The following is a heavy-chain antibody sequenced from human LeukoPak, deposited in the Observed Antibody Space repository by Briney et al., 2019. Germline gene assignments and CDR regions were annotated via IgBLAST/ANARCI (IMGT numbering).Heavy chain of an antibody. CDR1: GFTFSSYE. V-gene: IGHV3-48*03. CDR2: ISSSGSTI. J-gene: IGHJ4*02. D-gene: IGHD1-1*01. CDR3: ARDSNYRLFDY. Sequence: QPGGSLRLSCAASGFTFSSYEMNWVRQAPGKGLEWVSYISSSGSTIYYADSVKGRFTISRDNAKNSLYPQMNSLRAEDTAVYYCARDSNYRLFDYWGQGTLVTVSS.